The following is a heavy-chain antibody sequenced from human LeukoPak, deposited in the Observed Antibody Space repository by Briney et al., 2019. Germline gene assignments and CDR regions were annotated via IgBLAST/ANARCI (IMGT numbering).Heavy chain of an antibody. CDR2: INHSGST. J-gene: IGHJ4*02. Sequence: SETLSLTCAVYGGSFSGYYWSWIRQPPGKGLEWIGEINHSGSTNYNPSLKSRVTISVDTSKNQFSPKLSSVTAADTAVYYCARGHHYYDSSGYVNFDYWGQGTLVTVSS. D-gene: IGHD3-22*01. V-gene: IGHV4-34*01. CDR1: GGSFSGYY. CDR3: ARGHHYYDSSGYVNFDY.